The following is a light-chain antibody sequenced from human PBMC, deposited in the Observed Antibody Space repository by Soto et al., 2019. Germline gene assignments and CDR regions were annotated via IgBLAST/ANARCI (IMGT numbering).Light chain of an antibody. Sequence: EIVMTQSPATLSVSPGERATLSCRASQSVGSNLAWYQQKPGQAPRLLIYGASTRATGLPARFSGSGSGTEFTLTISSLQSEDFEDYYCQQYKNWPLTVGGGTKVAIK. J-gene: IGKJ4*01. CDR3: QQYKNWPLT. V-gene: IGKV3-15*01. CDR2: GAS. CDR1: QSVGSN.